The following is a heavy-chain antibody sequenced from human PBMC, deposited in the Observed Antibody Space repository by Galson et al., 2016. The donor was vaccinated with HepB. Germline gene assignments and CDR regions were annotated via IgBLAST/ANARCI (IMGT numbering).Heavy chain of an antibody. CDR1: GDSISSYY. J-gene: IGHJ4*03. D-gene: IGHD6-19*01. CDR3: AREYSSFDY. Sequence: SLTCTVSGDSISSYYWRWIRLPTGNGLEWIGYVHNSGYTTYNPSLNGRVTISMDTSKNQFSLKLSSVTAADTAVYYCAREYSSFDYVGHGILVTVSS. CDR2: VHNSGYT. V-gene: IGHV4-59*01.